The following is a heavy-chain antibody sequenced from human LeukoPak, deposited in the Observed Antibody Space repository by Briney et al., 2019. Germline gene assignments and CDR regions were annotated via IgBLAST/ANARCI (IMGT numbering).Heavy chain of an antibody. V-gene: IGHV4-59*08. Sequence: PSETLSLTCTVSAGFLSTYYWTWIRQPPGKGLEWIGYIHDSGSTKYNPSLKSRVTISVDTSKNQFSLKLSSVTAADTAVYYCASERVWGSYRDYFDYWGQGILVTVSS. D-gene: IGHD3-16*02. CDR2: IHDSGST. CDR3: ASERVWGSYRDYFDY. CDR1: AGFLSTYY. J-gene: IGHJ4*02.